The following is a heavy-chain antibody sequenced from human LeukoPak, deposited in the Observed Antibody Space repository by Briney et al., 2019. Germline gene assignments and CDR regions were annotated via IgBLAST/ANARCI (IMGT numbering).Heavy chain of an antibody. D-gene: IGHD6-19*01. CDR3: ATEDSSGWGYYYYGMDV. Sequence: SETLSLTCTVSGGSISSSSYYWGWIRQPPGKGLEWIGSIYYSGSTNYNPSLKSRVTISVDTSKNQFSLKLSSVTAADTAVYYCATEDSSGWGYYYYGMDVWGQGTTVTVSS. V-gene: IGHV4-39*07. CDR2: IYYSGST. J-gene: IGHJ6*02. CDR1: GGSISSSSYY.